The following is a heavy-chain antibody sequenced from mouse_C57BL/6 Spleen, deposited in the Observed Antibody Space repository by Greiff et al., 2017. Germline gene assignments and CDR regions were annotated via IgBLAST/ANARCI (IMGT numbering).Heavy chain of an antibody. CDR2: INYDGSST. Sequence: EVMLVESEGGLVPPGSSMKLSCTASGFTFSDYYMACFRQVPAKVLEWVANINYDGSSTYYLDSLKSRFIISRDNAKNILYLQMSSLKSEDTATYYCARDRELYFDYWGQGTTLTGAS. CDR1: GFTFSDYY. J-gene: IGHJ2*01. V-gene: IGHV5-16*01. CDR3: ARDRELYFDY.